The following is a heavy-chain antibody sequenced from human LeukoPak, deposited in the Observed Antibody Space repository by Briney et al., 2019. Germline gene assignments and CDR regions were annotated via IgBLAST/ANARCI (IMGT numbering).Heavy chain of an antibody. CDR2: IYHSGTT. CDR3: ARGHSGSGSYYPIAEYFQH. D-gene: IGHD3-10*01. V-gene: IGHV4-38-2*02. CDR1: GDSISSGYY. Sequence: SETLSVTCTVSGDSISSGYYWGWIRQPPGKRLEWIGSIYHSGTTYYNPSLKSRVTISVDTSKNQFSLKLSSVTAADTAVYYCARGHSGSGSYYPIAEYFQHWGQGTLVTVSS. J-gene: IGHJ1*01.